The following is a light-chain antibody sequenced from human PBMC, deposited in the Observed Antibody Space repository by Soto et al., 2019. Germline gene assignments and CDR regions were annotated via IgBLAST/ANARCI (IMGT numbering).Light chain of an antibody. CDR2: DAS. J-gene: IGKJ1*01. CDR3: QQYKSYPLT. V-gene: IGKV1-5*01. Sequence: DIQMTQYPSTLSASVGERVTISCRASQSVNHWLAWYQRKPGKAPKLLIHDASTLERGIPSRFSGSGSGTEFTLTISSLQPDDFATYYCQQYKSYPLTFGQGTKVDIK. CDR1: QSVNHW.